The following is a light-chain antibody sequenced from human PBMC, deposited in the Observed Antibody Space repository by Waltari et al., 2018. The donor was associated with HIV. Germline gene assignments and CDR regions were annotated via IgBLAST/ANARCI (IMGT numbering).Light chain of an antibody. CDR3: SSYISSSTLL. Sequence: QSALTQPASVSRSPGQSITISCTGTSSDVGGYNDVSWYQQHPGKAPKLMIYEVSNRPSGVSNRFSGSKSGNTAALTISGLQAEDEADYYCSSYISSSTLLFGGGTKLTVL. CDR2: EVS. CDR1: SSDVGGYND. J-gene: IGLJ2*01. V-gene: IGLV2-14*01.